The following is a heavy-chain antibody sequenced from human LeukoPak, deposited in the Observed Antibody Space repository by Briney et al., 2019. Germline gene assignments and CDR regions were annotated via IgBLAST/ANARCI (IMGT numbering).Heavy chain of an antibody. CDR1: GFTFSSYA. CDR3: AKKRDAFDI. Sequence: TGGSLRLSCVASGFTFSSYAMGWVRQAPGKRPEWVSSLTDSGSTTYYVDSVKGRFTISRDNSKNTLYLHMNSLRAEDTAMYYCAKKRDAFDIWGQGTVVAVSS. D-gene: IGHD5-24*01. V-gene: IGHV3-23*05. CDR2: LTDSGSTT. J-gene: IGHJ3*02.